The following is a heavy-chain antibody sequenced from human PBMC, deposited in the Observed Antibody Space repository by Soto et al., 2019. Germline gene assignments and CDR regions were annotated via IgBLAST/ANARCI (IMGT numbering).Heavy chain of an antibody. Sequence: ASVKVSFKASGHTFSTYYVHWVRQAPGQGFEWMGIINFSGARTTYAQKLQGRVTMTRDTSTSTVYMELSSLRSEDTAVYYCEREGPAVSTGSYYYSGMDVWGQGTTVTVSS. CDR1: GHTFSTYY. CDR3: EREGPAVSTGSYYYSGMDV. J-gene: IGHJ6*02. D-gene: IGHD2-2*01. V-gene: IGHV1-46*04. CDR2: INFSGART.